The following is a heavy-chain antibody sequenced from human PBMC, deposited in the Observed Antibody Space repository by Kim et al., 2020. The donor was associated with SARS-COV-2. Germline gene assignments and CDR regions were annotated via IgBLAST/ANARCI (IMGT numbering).Heavy chain of an antibody. Sequence: LKSRVNISVDTSKNQFSLKLSSVTAADTAVYYCARGMVGVVPAAYYFDYWGQGTLVTVSS. D-gene: IGHD2-2*01. J-gene: IGHJ4*02. CDR3: ARGMVGVVPAAYYFDY. V-gene: IGHV4-59*09.